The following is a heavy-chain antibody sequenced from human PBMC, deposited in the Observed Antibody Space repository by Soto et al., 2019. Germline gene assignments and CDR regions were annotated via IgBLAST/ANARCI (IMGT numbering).Heavy chain of an antibody. CDR2: IDPSDSYT. V-gene: IGHV5-10-1*01. CDR3: ARTVYFYFGMDV. J-gene: IGHJ6*02. D-gene: IGHD3-10*01. Sequence: GESLKISCKGSGYSFTSYWISWVRQMPGKGLEWMGRIDPSDSYTNYSPSFQGHVTISADKSISTAYLQWSSLKASDTAMSYCARTVYFYFGMDVWGHGTTVTVSS. CDR1: GYSFTSYW.